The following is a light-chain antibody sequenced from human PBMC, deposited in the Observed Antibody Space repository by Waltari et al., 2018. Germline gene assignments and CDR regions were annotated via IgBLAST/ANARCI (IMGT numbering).Light chain of an antibody. Sequence: WYQPTPGQALRTLEYKANARSSGVPYPFSGSSLGVTSTLTIAEAQADDESDYYCALDMGSCIWVFGGGTKLTVL. CDR2: KAN. J-gene: IGLJ3*02. V-gene: IGLV8-61*01. CDR3: ALDMGSCIWV.